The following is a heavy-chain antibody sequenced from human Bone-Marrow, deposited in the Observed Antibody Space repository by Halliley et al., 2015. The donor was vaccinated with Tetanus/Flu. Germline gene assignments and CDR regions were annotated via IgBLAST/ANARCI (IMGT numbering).Heavy chain of an antibody. D-gene: IGHD6-19*01. V-gene: IGHV4-59*01. J-gene: IGHJ4*02. CDR3: ARDSYGNGWFFDY. CDR2: IFYRGST. Sequence: EWIGYIFYRGSTNHNPSLKSRVTISVDTSKNQLSLKLRSVTAADTAVYYCARDSYGNGWFFDYWGQGTLVTVSS.